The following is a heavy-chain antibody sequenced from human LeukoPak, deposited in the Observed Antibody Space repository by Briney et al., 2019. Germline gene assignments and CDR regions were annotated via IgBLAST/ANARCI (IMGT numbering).Heavy chain of an antibody. CDR2: IYYSGST. D-gene: IGHD6-19*01. V-gene: IGHV4-59*01. Sequence: SETLSLTCTVSGGSISSYHWSWIRQPPGKGLEWIGYIYYSGSTNYNPSLKSRVTISVDTSKNQFSLKLSSVTAADTAVYFCARGPNRYSSGWYYFDYWGQGTLVTVSS. CDR1: GGSISSYH. J-gene: IGHJ4*02. CDR3: ARGPNRYSSGWYYFDY.